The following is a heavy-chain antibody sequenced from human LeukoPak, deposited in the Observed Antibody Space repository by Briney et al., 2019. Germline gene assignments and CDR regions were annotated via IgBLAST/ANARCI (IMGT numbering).Heavy chain of an antibody. Sequence: GGSLRRSCAASGFTFSSYSMNWVRQAPGKGLEWVSSISSSSSYIYYADSVKGRFTISRDNAKNSLYLQMNSLRAEDTAVYYCARAVGDSNWFDPWGQGTLVTVSS. CDR2: ISSSSSYI. D-gene: IGHD2-15*01. J-gene: IGHJ5*02. V-gene: IGHV3-21*01. CDR1: GFTFSSYS. CDR3: ARAVGDSNWFDP.